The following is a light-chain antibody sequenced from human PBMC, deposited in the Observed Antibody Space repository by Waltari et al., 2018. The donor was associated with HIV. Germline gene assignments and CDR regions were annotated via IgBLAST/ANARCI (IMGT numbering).Light chain of an antibody. V-gene: IGLV2-11*01. CDR2: DVS. CDR3: CSYGGSYTWV. J-gene: IGLJ3*02. Sequence: QAALTQPRSVSGSPGKSVTISCTGTSRDVGGYNYVPWYQQHPGKAPKLMIYDVSKRPSGVPARFSASKSGNTASLTISGLQAEDEADYYCCSYGGSYTWVFGGGTKLTVL. CDR1: SRDVGGYNY.